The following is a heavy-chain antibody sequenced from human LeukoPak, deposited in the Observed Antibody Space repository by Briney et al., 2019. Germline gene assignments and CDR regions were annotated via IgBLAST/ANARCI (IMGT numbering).Heavy chain of an antibody. J-gene: IGHJ4*02. D-gene: IGHD2-15*01. V-gene: IGHV3-23*01. Sequence: QPGGSLRLSCAASGFTFSTYAMTWVRLAPGKGLEWVSGITGSGGSTYYADPVKGRFTISRDNSKNTLYLQMKSLRAEDTAIYYRAKDWGYWGQGTLVTVSS. CDR2: ITGSGGST. CDR3: AKDWGY. CDR1: GFTFSTYA.